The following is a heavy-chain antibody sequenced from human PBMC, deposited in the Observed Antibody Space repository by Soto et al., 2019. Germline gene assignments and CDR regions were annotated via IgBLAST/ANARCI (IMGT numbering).Heavy chain of an antibody. CDR3: ARVGVTESYFDY. Sequence: SETLSLTCTVSGGPISSYYWSWIRQPPGKGLEWIGYIYYSGSTNYNPSLKSRVTISVDTSKNQFSLKLSSVTAADTAVYYCARVGVTESYFDYWGQGTLVTVSS. J-gene: IGHJ4*02. CDR2: IYYSGST. CDR1: GGPISSYY. D-gene: IGHD2-21*02. V-gene: IGHV4-59*01.